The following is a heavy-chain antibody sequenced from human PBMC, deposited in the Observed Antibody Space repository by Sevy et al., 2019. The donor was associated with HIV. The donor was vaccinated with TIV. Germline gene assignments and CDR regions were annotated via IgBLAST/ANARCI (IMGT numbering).Heavy chain of an antibody. J-gene: IGHJ4*02. CDR1: GFTFSSYA. V-gene: IGHV3-23*01. CDR2: ISGSGGST. D-gene: IGHD3-22*01. CDR3: AKVHYYDSSGYPVYFDY. Sequence: GGSLRLSCAASGFTFSSYAMSWVRQAPGKGLEWVSAISGSGGSTYYADSVKGRFTISRDNSKNTLYLQMNSLRAEDTAEYYCAKVHYYDSSGYPVYFDYWGQGTLVTVSS.